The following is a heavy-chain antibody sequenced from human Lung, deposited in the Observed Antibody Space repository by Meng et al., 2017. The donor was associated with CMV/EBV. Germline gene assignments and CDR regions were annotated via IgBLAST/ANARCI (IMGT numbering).Heavy chain of an antibody. CDR3: ARTNYGDYNWFDP. D-gene: IGHD4-17*01. V-gene: IGHV4-31*03. CDR2: IYYSGST. CDR1: GGSISSGGFY. Sequence: GRLQEPGPGLGKPSQTLSLTCTVSGGSISSGGFYWSWIRQHPGKGLEWIGYIYYSGSTYYNPSLRSRVAISIDTSKNQFSLKLTSVTAADTAVYFCARTNYGDYNWFDPWGQGTLVTVSS. J-gene: IGHJ5*02.